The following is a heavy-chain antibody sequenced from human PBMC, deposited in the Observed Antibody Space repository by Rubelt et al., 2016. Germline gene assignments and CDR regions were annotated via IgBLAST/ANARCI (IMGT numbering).Heavy chain of an antibody. CDR3: ARDGDYYDRGFDY. D-gene: IGHD3-22*01. CDR1: GFTFSSYS. Sequence: GGLVQPGGSLRLSCAASGFTFSSYSMNWVRQAPGKGLEWVSYISSSSSTIYYADSVKGRFTISRDNAKNSLYLQMNSLRAEDTAVYYCARDGDYYDRGFDYWGQGTLVTVSS. V-gene: IGHV3-48*01. CDR2: ISSSSSTI. J-gene: IGHJ4*02.